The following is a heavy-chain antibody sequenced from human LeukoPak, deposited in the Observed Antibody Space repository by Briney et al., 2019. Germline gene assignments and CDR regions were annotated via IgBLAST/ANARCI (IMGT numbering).Heavy chain of an antibody. Sequence: GGSLRLSCAASGFTFSSYSMNLVRQAPGKGLEWVSSISSSSSYIYYADSVKGRFTISRDNAKNSLYLQMNSLRAEDTAVYYCARSASCSGGSCYGVWGYWGQGTLVTVSS. CDR2: ISSSSSYI. J-gene: IGHJ4*02. D-gene: IGHD2-15*01. CDR3: ARSASCSGGSCYGVWGY. CDR1: GFTFSSYS. V-gene: IGHV3-21*01.